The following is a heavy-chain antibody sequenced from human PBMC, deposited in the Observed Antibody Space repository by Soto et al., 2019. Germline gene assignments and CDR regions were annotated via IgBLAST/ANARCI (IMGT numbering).Heavy chain of an antibody. CDR3: AREGYCSSTSCRGDYYYYGMDV. CDR2: IKQDGSEK. CDR1: GFTFSSYW. V-gene: IGHV3-7*01. Sequence: GGSLRLSCAASGFTFSSYWMSWVRQAPGKGLEWVANIKQDGSEKYYVDSVKGRFTISRDNAKNSLYLQMNSLRAEDTVVYYCAREGYCSSTSCRGDYYYYGMDVWGQGTTVTVSS. D-gene: IGHD2-2*01. J-gene: IGHJ6*02.